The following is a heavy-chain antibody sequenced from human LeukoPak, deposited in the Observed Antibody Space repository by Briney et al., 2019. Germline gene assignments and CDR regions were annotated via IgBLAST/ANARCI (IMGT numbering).Heavy chain of an antibody. Sequence: ASVKVSCKASGYTFTSHDFDWVRQATGHGPEWMGWMNPNSGNTGYAQKFQGRVTMTRDTSISTAYLELSSLRSDDTAVYYRARGPIPSGRGYYGVGYWGQGTLVTVSS. D-gene: IGHD3-3*01. CDR1: GYTFTSHD. V-gene: IGHV1-8*01. J-gene: IGHJ4*02. CDR2: MNPNSGNT. CDR3: ARGPIPSGRGYYGVGY.